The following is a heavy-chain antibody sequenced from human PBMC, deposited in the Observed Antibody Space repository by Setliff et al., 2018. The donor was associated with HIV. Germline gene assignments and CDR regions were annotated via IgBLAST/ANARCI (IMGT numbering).Heavy chain of an antibody. Sequence: SVKVSCKASGGTSSTHAINWVRQAPGQGLEWMGQIISILDITTYAQSLQGRVTITAVESTSTFYMELSSLRSADTAVYYCAGPRGDEAFDIWGQGTKVTVSS. V-gene: IGHV1-69*10. CDR2: IISILDIT. D-gene: IGHD3-10*01. CDR3: AGPRGDEAFDI. CDR1: GGTSSTHA. J-gene: IGHJ3*02.